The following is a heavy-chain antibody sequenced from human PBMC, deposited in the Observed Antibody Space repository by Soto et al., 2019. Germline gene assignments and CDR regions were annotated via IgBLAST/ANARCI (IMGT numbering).Heavy chain of an antibody. CDR1: GFTFGSYS. CDR3: ANPYSSSWSSALPKRYYYYGMDV. D-gene: IGHD6-13*01. CDR2: ILSSSGVT. V-gene: IGHV3-48*01. Sequence: GGSLRLSCAASGFTFGSYSMNWVRQAPGKGLEWVSFILSSSGVTYYADSVKGRFTFSRDNSKNTLYLQMNSLRAEDTAVYYCANPYSSSWSSALPKRYYYYGMDVWGQGTTVTVSS. J-gene: IGHJ6*02.